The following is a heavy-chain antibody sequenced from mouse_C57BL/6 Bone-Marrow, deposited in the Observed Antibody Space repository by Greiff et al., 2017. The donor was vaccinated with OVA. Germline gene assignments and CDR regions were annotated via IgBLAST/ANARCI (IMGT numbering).Heavy chain of an antibody. D-gene: IGHD2-4*01. CDR3: ARRNPIYYDYDEYAY. J-gene: IGHJ3*01. Sequence: DVKLVESGGDLVKPGGSLKLSCAASGFTFSSYGMSWVRQTPDKRLEWVATISSGGSYTYYPDSVKGRFTISRDNAKNTLYLQMSSLKSEDTAMYYCARRNPIYYDYDEYAYWGQGTLVTVSA. CDR1: GFTFSSYG. CDR2: ISSGGSYT. V-gene: IGHV5-6*02.